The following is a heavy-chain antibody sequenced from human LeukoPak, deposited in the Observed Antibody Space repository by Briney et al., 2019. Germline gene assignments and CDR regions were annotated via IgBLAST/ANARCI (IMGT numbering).Heavy chain of an antibody. CDR2: IYTSGST. Sequence: SETLSLTCTVSGGSISSYYWSWIRQPAGKGLEWIGRIYTSGSTNYNPSLKSRVTMSVDTSKNQFSLKLSSVTVADTAVYYCAREYCSSTSCPLGGMDVWGQGTTVTVSS. V-gene: IGHV4-4*07. D-gene: IGHD2-2*01. J-gene: IGHJ6*02. CDR1: GGSISSYY. CDR3: AREYCSSTSCPLGGMDV.